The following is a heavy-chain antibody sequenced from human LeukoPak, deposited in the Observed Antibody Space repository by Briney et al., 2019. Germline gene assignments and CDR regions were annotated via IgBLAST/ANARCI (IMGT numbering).Heavy chain of an antibody. J-gene: IGHJ4*02. CDR3: ARETYYDILTGYADFDY. CDR2: IIPIFGTA. Sequence: ASVKVSCKASGGTFSSYAISWVRQAPGQGLEWMGRIIPIFGTANYAQKFQGRVTITTDESTSTADMELSSLRSEDTAVYYCARETYYDILTGYADFDYWGQGTLATVSS. V-gene: IGHV1-69*05. CDR1: GGTFSSYA. D-gene: IGHD3-9*01.